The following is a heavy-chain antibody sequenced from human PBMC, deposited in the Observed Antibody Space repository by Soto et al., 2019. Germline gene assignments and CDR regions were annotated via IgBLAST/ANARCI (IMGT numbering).Heavy chain of an antibody. Sequence: GGSLRLSCAASGFTFSSYAMHWVRQAPGKGLEWVAVISYDGSNKYYADSVKGRFTISRDNSKNTLYLQMNSLRAEDTAVYYCARLGARYYDFWSGGYTRYYYYYGMDVWGQGTTVTVSS. CDR1: GFTFSSYA. J-gene: IGHJ6*02. CDR3: ARLGARYYDFWSGGYTRYYYYYGMDV. V-gene: IGHV3-30-3*01. CDR2: ISYDGSNK. D-gene: IGHD3-3*01.